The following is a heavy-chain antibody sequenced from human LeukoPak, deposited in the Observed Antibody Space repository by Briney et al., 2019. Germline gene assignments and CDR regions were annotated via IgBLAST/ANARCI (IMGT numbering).Heavy chain of an antibody. CDR2: ISEDDSRT. D-gene: IGHD6-13*01. CDR3: AKKSGAAGNFDY. V-gene: IGHV3-43*02. J-gene: IGHJ4*02. Sequence: QSGGSLRLSCAASGFSFPDHVMHWVRQAPGKGLEWVSLISEDDSRTYYADSVRGRFAISRDNSKNSLSLQMRSLTAEDTALYFCAKKSGAAGNFDYWGQGTLVTVSS. CDR1: GFSFPDHV.